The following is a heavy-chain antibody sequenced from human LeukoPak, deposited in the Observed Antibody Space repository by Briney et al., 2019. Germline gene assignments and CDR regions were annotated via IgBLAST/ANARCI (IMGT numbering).Heavy chain of an antibody. Sequence: TGGSLRLSCAASGFTFSDYYMSWIRQAPGKGLEWISYITGGGNTIEYGDSVKGRSTISRDNAKNSLFLQMNSLRTEDTAVYYCVRANYGFDYWGQGTLVTVSS. CDR3: VRANYGFDY. CDR1: GFTFSDYY. J-gene: IGHJ4*02. V-gene: IGHV3-11*04. CDR2: ITGGGNTI. D-gene: IGHD3-10*01.